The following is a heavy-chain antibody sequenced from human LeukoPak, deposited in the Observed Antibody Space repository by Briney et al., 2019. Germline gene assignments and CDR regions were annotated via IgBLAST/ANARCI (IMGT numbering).Heavy chain of an antibody. J-gene: IGHJ5*02. Sequence: LGEPLKISCRASGYSFTSYCIVWVRQLPGKGLEWMGIIYPDDSDTTYSPSFQDQVTISADKSITTAYLQWSSLKASETAMYYCARSGITMVRGVTRPGWFDPWGQGTLVTVSS. V-gene: IGHV5-51*01. CDR3: ARSGITMVRGVTRPGWFDP. D-gene: IGHD3-10*01. CDR2: IYPDDSDT. CDR1: GYSFTSYC.